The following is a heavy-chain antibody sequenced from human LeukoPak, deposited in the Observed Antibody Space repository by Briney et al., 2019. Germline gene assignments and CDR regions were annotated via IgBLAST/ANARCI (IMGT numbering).Heavy chain of an antibody. V-gene: IGHV4-39*01. J-gene: IGHJ4*02. CDR2: IHYTGST. CDR3: ARYWGPYDNSGAYFDY. CDR1: GDSISSSSYY. D-gene: IGHD3-22*01. Sequence: KPSETLSLTCTVSGDSISSSSYYWVWLRQPPGKGLEWIATIHYTGSTYYSPSLKSRVTISVDTSKNQFSLKLSSVTAADTAMYYCARYWGPYDNSGAYFDYWGQGTLVTVSS.